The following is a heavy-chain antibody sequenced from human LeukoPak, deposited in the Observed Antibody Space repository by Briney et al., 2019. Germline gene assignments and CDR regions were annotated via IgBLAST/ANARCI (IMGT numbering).Heavy chain of an antibody. CDR1: GFTFDDYA. Sequence: GGSLRLSCAASGFTFDDYAMHWVRQAPGKGLEWVSGISRNSGSIGYADSVKGRFTISRDNAKNSLYLQMNSLRAEDTALYYCAKDSVGYFDLWGRGTLVTVSS. J-gene: IGHJ2*01. V-gene: IGHV3-9*01. CDR3: AKDSVGYFDL. CDR2: ISRNSGSI.